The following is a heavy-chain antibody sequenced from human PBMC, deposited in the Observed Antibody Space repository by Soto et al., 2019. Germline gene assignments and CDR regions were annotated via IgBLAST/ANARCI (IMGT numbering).Heavy chain of an antibody. D-gene: IGHD2-2*01. CDR2: IYYSGST. CDR3: ARYCSSTSCYVNYFDY. CDR1: GGSISSSSYY. V-gene: IGHV4-39*01. J-gene: IGHJ4*02. Sequence: LSLTCTVSGGSISSSSYYWGWIRQPPGKGLEWIGSIYYSGSTYYNPSLKSRVTISVDTSKNQFSLKLSSVTAADTAVYYCARYCSSTSCYVNYFDYWGQGTLVTVSS.